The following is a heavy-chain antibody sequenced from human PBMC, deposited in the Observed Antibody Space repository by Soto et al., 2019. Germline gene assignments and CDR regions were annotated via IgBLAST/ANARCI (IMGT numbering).Heavy chain of an antibody. D-gene: IGHD5-12*01. CDR2: IHYNGNT. V-gene: IGHV4-59*01. CDR3: AREGNLGRWLQPLDF. Sequence: PSETLSLTCTVSGGSISSYYWSWIRQPPGKGLEWIGYIHYNGNTKYNPSLKSRVTMSVDTSKNQFSLKLISVTAADTAKYFCAREGNLGRWLQPLDFWGQGTLVTSPQ. CDR1: GGSISSYY. J-gene: IGHJ4*02.